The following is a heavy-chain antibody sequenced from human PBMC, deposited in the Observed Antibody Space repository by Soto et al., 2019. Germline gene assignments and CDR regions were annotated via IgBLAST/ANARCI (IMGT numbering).Heavy chain of an antibody. J-gene: IGHJ4*02. CDR3: ARTSTPIFRVVITYYFDY. V-gene: IGHV1-2*04. Sequence: ASVKVSCKASGYTFTGYYMHWVRQAPGQGLEWMGWINPNSGGTNYAQKFQGWVTMARDTSISTAYMELSRLRSDDTAVYYCARTSTPIFRVVITYYFDYWGQGTLVTVSS. D-gene: IGHD3-3*01. CDR1: GYTFTGYY. CDR2: INPNSGGT.